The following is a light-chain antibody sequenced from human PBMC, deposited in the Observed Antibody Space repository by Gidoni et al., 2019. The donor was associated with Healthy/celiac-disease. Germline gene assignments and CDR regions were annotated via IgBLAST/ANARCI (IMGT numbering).Light chain of an antibody. V-gene: IGKV1-5*01. CDR1: QSISSW. CDR2: DAS. J-gene: IGKJ2*01. CDR3: KQYNSYSMYT. Sequence: DIQITQSPSTMSASVGDRVTITCLASQSISSWLAWYQQKPGNAPKLLIYDASSLESGVPSRFSGSGSGTEFTLTISRLQPDDFATYYCKQYNSYSMYTFGQGTKLEIK.